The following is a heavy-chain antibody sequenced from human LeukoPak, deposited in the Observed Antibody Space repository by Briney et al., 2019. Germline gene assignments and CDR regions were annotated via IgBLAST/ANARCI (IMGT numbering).Heavy chain of an antibody. CDR3: AREFPRGYCSSTSSRWFDP. CDR2: IYTSGST. CDR1: GGSISSYY. J-gene: IGHJ5*02. V-gene: IGHV4-4*07. D-gene: IGHD2-2*03. Sequence: SETLSLTCTVSGGSISSYYWSWIRQPAGKGLEWIGRIYTSGSTNYNPSLKSRVTMSVDTSKNQFSLKLSSVTAADTAVYYCAREFPRGYCSSTSSRWFDPWGQGTLVTVSS.